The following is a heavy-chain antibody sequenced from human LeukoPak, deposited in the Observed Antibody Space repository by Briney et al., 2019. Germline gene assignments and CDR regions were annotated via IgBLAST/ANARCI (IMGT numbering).Heavy chain of an antibody. D-gene: IGHD1-1*01. V-gene: IGHV1-46*01. CDR1: GYTFTGYY. Sequence: ASVKVSCKASGYTFTGYYMHWVRQAPGQGLEWMGIINPSGGSTSYAQKFQGRVTMTRDTSTSTVYMELSSLRSEDTAVYYCARDGLERPLGYWGQGTLVTVSS. CDR2: INPSGGST. CDR3: ARDGLERPLGY. J-gene: IGHJ4*02.